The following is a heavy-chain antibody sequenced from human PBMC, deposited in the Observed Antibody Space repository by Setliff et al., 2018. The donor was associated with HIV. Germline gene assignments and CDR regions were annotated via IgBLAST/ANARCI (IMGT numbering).Heavy chain of an antibody. V-gene: IGHV4-59*01. J-gene: IGHJ4*02. D-gene: IGHD3-3*01. CDR2: IYYSGST. Sequence: PSETLSLTCTVSGGSISSYYWSWIRQPPGKGLEWIGYIYYSGSTNYNPSLKSRVTISVDTSKNQFSLKLKSVTAADTAIYYCARGVNFDYWGQGTQVTVSS. CDR1: GGSISSYY. CDR3: ARGVNFDY.